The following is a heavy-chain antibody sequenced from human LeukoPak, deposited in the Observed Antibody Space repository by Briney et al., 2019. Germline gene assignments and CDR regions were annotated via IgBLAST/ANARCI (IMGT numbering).Heavy chain of an antibody. CDR1: GFTFSSYA. V-gene: IGHV3-23*01. Sequence: PGGSLRLSCAASGFTFSSYAMSWVRQAPGKGLEWVSAISGSGGSTYYADSVKGRFTISRDNSKNTLYLQMNSLRAEDTAVYYCARVKGILNMAPNFDYWGQGTLVTVSS. CDR2: ISGSGGST. D-gene: IGHD2/OR15-2a*01. CDR3: ARVKGILNMAPNFDY. J-gene: IGHJ4*02.